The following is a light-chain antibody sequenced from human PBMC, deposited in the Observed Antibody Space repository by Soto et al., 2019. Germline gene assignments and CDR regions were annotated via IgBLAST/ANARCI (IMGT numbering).Light chain of an antibody. CDR2: YAS. Sequence: SYVLTQPPSVSVAPGKTARITCGGNHIGSKSVHWYQQRPGQAPVLVIYYASDRPSGIPERFSGSNSGNTATLTISRVEAGDEAYYYCQVWDTSSDPSWVFGGGPKLTVL. CDR1: HIGSKS. V-gene: IGLV3-21*04. CDR3: QVWDTSSDPSWV. J-gene: IGLJ3*02.